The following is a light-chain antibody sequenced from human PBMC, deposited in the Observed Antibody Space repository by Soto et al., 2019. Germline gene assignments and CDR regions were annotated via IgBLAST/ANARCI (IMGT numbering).Light chain of an antibody. CDR2: EVS. Sequence: QSALTQPASVSGSPGQSITISCTGTSSDVGAYNYVSWYQQHPGKAPKLMIYEVSNRPSGVSNRFSGSKSGNTASLTISRLQAEDEADYYCISYTTYSTLDVFGTGTKVTVL. V-gene: IGLV2-14*01. CDR1: SSDVGAYNY. CDR3: ISYTTYSTLDV. J-gene: IGLJ1*01.